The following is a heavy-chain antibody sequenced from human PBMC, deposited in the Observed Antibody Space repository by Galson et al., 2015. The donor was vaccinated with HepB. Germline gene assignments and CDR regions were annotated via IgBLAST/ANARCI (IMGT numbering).Heavy chain of an antibody. CDR2: INTYNGNT. D-gene: IGHD1-1*01. Sequence: SVKASCKASGYSFPTYGISWVRQAPGQGLEWMGWINTYNGNTKHAQKLQGRVTMTTDTSTSTAYMELRNLRSDDTAVCYCARGLWNPYYMDVWGEGTTVTVSS. CDR1: GYSFPTYG. CDR3: ARGLWNPYYMDV. J-gene: IGHJ6*03. V-gene: IGHV1-18*04.